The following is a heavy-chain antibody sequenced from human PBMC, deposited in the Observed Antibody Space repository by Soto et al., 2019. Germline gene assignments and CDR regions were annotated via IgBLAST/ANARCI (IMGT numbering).Heavy chain of an antibody. D-gene: IGHD6-25*01. V-gene: IGHV3-23*01. CDR1: GFTFSSYS. J-gene: IGHJ4*02. Sequence: EVQLLESGGGLVQPGGSLRLSCAASGFTFSSYSMSWVRQAPGKGLEWVSAISGSGGSTYYADSVKGLFTLSRDNSKNTMYLQMTSLRAEDTAVYYCENSPCGSAPNYDYWGQGTLVTVSS. CDR2: ISGSGGST. CDR3: ENSPCGSAPNYDY.